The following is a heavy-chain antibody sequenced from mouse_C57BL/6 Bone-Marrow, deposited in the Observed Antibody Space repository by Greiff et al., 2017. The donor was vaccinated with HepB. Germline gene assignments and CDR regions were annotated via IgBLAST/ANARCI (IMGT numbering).Heavy chain of an antibody. D-gene: IGHD6-1*01. CDR2: ISSGGSYT. CDR1: GFTFSSYG. J-gene: IGHJ2*01. CDR3: AREAGNSFDY. V-gene: IGHV5-6*01. Sequence: EVKLVESGGDLVKPGGSLKLSCAASGFTFSSYGTSWVRQTPDKRLEWVATISSGGSYTYYPDSVKGRFTISRDNAKNTLYLQMSSLKSEDTAMYYCAREAGNSFDYWGQGTTLTVSS.